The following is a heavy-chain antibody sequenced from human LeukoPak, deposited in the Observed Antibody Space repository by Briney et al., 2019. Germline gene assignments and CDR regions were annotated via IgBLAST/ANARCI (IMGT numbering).Heavy chain of an antibody. V-gene: IGHV3-7*01. CDR3: ARGHLVVVPAAMVSFYGRPTDHKWSYYMDV. D-gene: IGHD2-2*01. CDR2: IKQDGSEK. Sequence: PGGSLRLSCAASGFTFSSYWMSWVRQAPGKGLEWVANIKQDGSEKYYVDSVKGRFTISRDNAKNSLYLQMNSLRAEDTAVYYCARGHLVVVPAAMVSFYGRPTDHKWSYYMDVWGKGTTVTVSS. CDR1: GFTFSSYW. J-gene: IGHJ6*03.